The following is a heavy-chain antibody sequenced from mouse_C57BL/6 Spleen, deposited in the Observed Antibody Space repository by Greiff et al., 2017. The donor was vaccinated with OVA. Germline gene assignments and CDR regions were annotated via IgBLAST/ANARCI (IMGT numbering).Heavy chain of an antibody. CDR2: IDPSDSET. Sequence: QVQLQQPGAELVRPGSSVKLSCKASGYTFTSYWMHWVKQRPIQGLEWIGNIDPSDSETHYNQKFKDKATLTVDKSSSTAYMQLSSLTSEDSAVYYCALITTVVAHWYCDVWGTGTTVTVSS. CDR3: ALITTVVAHWYCDV. CDR1: GYTFTSYW. D-gene: IGHD1-1*01. J-gene: IGHJ1*03. V-gene: IGHV1-52*01.